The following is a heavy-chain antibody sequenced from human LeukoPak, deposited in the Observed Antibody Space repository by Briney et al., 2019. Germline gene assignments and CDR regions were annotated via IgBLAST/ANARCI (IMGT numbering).Heavy chain of an antibody. CDR2: ISAYNGNT. CDR1: GYTFTSYG. D-gene: IGHD3-10*01. V-gene: IGHV1-18*01. Sequence: GASVKVSCKASGYTFTSYGISWVRRAPGQGLEWMGWISAYNGNTNYAQKLQGRVTMTTDTSTSTAYMELWSLRSDDTAVYYCARDRKLPSLYGSGSSPALGYWGQGTLVTVSS. CDR3: ARDRKLPSLYGSGSSPALGY. J-gene: IGHJ4*02.